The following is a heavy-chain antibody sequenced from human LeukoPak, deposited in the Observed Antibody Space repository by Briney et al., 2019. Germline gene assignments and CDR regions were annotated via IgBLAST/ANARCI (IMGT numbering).Heavy chain of an antibody. D-gene: IGHD3-3*01. CDR2: ISDSGCSR. J-gene: IGHJ4*02. V-gene: IGHV3-23*01. CDR3: AKGTDFWSGYLED. Sequence: GGSLRLSCAASGFTFSSYVMSWVREAPGKGLEWVGAISDSGCSRCYSDSVKGRFTISRDNSKNTLYLQMNSLRAEDTAVYYYAKGTDFWSGYLEDWGQGTLVTVSS. CDR1: GFTFSSYV.